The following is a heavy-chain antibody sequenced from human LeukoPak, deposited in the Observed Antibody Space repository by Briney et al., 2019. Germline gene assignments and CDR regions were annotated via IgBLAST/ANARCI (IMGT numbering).Heavy chain of an antibody. CDR2: IYYSGNT. Sequence: SETLSLTCTVSGDSISSYYWSWIRQPPGKGLEWIGYIYYSGNTKYNPSLKSRVTISVDTSKNQISLKLNSVTAADTAVYYCARTTEGYCRGRSCYSYYYYMDVWGKGTTVTVSS. CDR3: ARTTEGYCRGRSCYSYYYYMDV. CDR1: GDSISSYY. J-gene: IGHJ6*03. V-gene: IGHV4-59*01. D-gene: IGHD2-15*01.